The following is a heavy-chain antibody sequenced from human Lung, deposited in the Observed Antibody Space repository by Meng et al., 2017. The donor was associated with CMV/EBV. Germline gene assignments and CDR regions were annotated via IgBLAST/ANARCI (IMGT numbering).Heavy chain of an antibody. J-gene: IGHJ6*02. CDR1: GFTFTSSA. V-gene: IGHV1-58*01. Sequence: SVXVSXXASGFTFTSSAVQWVRQARGQRLEWIGGIVVGSGNTNYAQKFQERVTITRDMSTSTAYMELNSLRSEDTAVYYCAAEAFTEQWLVYYYGMAVWGQGTXVTVAS. CDR3: AAEAFTEQWLVYYYGMAV. D-gene: IGHD6-19*01. CDR2: IVVGSGNT.